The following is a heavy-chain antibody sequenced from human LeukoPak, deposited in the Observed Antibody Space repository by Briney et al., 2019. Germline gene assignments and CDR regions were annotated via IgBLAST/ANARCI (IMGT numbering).Heavy chain of an antibody. J-gene: IGHJ6*02. V-gene: IGHV3-23*01. CDR3: AKDRIAAVGTPYYYGMDV. D-gene: IGHD6-13*01. CDR1: GFTFSVYD. Sequence: TGGSLRLSCAASGFTFSVYDMYWIRQSPGKGLECVSVISRGGISYYADSVKGRFAISRDNSKNTLYLQVNSLRAEDTAVYYCAKDRIAAVGTPYYYGMDVWGQGTTVTVSS. CDR2: ISRGGIS.